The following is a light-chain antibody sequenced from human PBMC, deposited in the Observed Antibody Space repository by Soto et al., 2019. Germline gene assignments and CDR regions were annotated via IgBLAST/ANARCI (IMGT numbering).Light chain of an antibody. Sequence: EIVMTQSPATLSVSPGERATLSCRASQSVSSNLAWYQQKLGQAPRLLIYGASTRATGIPARFSGSGSGTEFPLSISSLQSEDFAVYFCQQYNNSLSFGGGTKVEIK. V-gene: IGKV3-15*01. CDR1: QSVSSN. CDR2: GAS. J-gene: IGKJ4*01. CDR3: QQYNNSLS.